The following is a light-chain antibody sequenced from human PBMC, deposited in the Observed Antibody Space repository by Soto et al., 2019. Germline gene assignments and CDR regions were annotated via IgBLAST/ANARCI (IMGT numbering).Light chain of an antibody. CDR1: QTISGW. CDR3: QQYNIFPYT. J-gene: IGKJ2*01. V-gene: IGKV1-5*01. CDR2: DVS. Sequence: DIQMTQSPSTLSASVGDRVTITCRASQTISGWLAWYQQKPGKAPKLLIYDVSSLGSGVSSTFSGSGSGTEFTLTISSLQPDDFATYYCQQYNIFPYTFGQGTKLEIK.